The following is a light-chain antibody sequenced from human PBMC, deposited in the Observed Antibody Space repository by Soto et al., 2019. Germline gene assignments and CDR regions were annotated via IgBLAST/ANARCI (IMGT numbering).Light chain of an antibody. CDR1: QSVSSSY. Sequence: EIVLTQSPGTLSLSPGERATFSCRASQSVSSSYLAWYQQKPGQAPRLLIYGASSRATGIPDRFSGSGSGTDFNLSISRREPEDFAVYYCQQYGSSPQDTFGQRTKLEIK. CDR2: GAS. V-gene: IGKV3-20*01. J-gene: IGKJ2*01. CDR3: QQYGSSPQDT.